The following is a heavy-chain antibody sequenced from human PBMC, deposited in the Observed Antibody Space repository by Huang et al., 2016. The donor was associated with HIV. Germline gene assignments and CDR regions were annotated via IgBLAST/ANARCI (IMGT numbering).Heavy chain of an antibody. D-gene: IGHD5-12*01. V-gene: IGHV4-34*04. Sequence: QVQLQQWCAGLLKPSETLSLTCAFYGGSFSGDYWGWIRQPPGKGLEWMGESNHSGSTNNNPSLKSRGTISVDTSKKQCSQKLSSVTAADTAVYYCARESKTGYKRRPGMDVWGQGTTVTVSS. CDR3: ARESKTGYKRRPGMDV. J-gene: IGHJ6*02. CDR2: SNHSGST. CDR1: GGSFSGDY.